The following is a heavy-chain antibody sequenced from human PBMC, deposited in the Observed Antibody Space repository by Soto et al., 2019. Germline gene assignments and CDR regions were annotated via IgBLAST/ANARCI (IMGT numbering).Heavy chain of an antibody. J-gene: IGHJ5*02. CDR1: GFTFSDYY. Sequence: QVQLVESGGGLVKPGGSLRLSCAASGFTFSDYYMTWIRQAPGKGLEWLSYISSSGSIMYYADSVKGRFTISRDNAXXSLYLQMNSLRAEDTAVYYCARGKRGYIGYASLDHWGQGALVTVSS. CDR2: ISSSGSIM. CDR3: ARGKRGYIGYASLDH. V-gene: IGHV3-11*01. D-gene: IGHD5-12*01.